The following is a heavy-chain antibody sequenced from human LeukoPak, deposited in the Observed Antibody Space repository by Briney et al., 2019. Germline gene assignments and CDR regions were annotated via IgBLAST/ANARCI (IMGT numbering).Heavy chain of an antibody. CDR2: LSGSGGDT. J-gene: IGHJ3*02. CDR1: GFTFISYS. CDR3: AKDKGVGSGWYNSDFDI. D-gene: IGHD6-19*01. Sequence: GGSLRLSCAASGFTFISYSMYWVRPAPGKGLEWVSGLSGSGGDTYYAGSVKGRVTITRDNYQNTLYLQMNSLGAEDKTVYYCAKDKGVGSGWYNSDFDIWGQGTMVTVSS. V-gene: IGHV3-23*01.